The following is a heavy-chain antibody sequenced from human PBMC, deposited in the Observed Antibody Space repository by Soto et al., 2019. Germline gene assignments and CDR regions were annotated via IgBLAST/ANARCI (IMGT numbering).Heavy chain of an antibody. CDR1: GGSISSDGYS. CDR2: IYHSGST. CDR3: ASSHAGAHITAAVH. V-gene: IGHV4-30-2*01. Sequence: LSLTCAVSGGSISSDGYSWSWIRQPPGKGLEWIGYIYHSGSTYYNPSLKSRVTISVDRSKNQFSLKLSSVTAADTAVYYCASSHAGAHITAAVHWGQGTLVTVSS. D-gene: IGHD6-13*01. J-gene: IGHJ4*02.